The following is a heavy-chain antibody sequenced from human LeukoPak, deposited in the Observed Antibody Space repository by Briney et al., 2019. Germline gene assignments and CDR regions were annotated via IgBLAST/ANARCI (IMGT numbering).Heavy chain of an antibody. CDR1: VGSISSYY. CDR2: IYYSGST. Sequence: PSETLSLTCAVSVGSISSYYWRWIRQPPGKGREWIGYIYYSGSTNYNPSLKSRVTISVDTSKNQFSLKLSSVTAADTAVYYCARGGDILTGYSSLEYYGMDVWGQGTTVTVSS. D-gene: IGHD3-9*01. CDR3: ARGGDILTGYSSLEYYGMDV. J-gene: IGHJ6*02. V-gene: IGHV4-59*01.